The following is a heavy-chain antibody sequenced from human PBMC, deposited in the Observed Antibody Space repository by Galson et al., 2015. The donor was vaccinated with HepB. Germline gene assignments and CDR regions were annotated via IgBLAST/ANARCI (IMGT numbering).Heavy chain of an antibody. V-gene: IGHV4-34*01. Sequence: SETLSLTCAVYGGSFSGYYWSWIRQPPGKGLEWIGEINHSGSTNYNPSLKSRVTISVDTSKNQFSLKLSSVTAADTAVYYCARGTAGRGSGYYHDYWGQGTLVTVSS. CDR1: GGSFSGYY. J-gene: IGHJ4*02. CDR3: ARGTAGRGSGYYHDY. CDR2: INHSGST. D-gene: IGHD3-22*01.